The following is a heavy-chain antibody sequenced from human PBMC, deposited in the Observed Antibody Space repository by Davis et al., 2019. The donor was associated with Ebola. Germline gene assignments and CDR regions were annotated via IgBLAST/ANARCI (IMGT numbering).Heavy chain of an antibody. Sequence: AASVKVSCKASGYTFTSYDINWVRQATGQGLEWMGWMNPDSGNTGYVQKFQGRVTMTRNTSISTAYMELSSLRSEDTAVYYCARSYSAGNWFDPWGQGTLVTVSS. J-gene: IGHJ5*02. CDR1: GYTFTSYD. CDR2: MNPDSGNT. V-gene: IGHV1-8*01. D-gene: IGHD4-11*01. CDR3: ARSYSAGNWFDP.